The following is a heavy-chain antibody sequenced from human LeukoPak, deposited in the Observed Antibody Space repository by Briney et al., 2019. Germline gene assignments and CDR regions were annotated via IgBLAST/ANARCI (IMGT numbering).Heavy chain of an antibody. Sequence: GGSLRLSCAASGFTVSSNYMSWVRQAPGKGLEWVSVIYSGGSTYYADSVKGRFTISRDNSKNTLYLQMNSLRAEDTAVYYCARDRYSSSLAHYYYYMDVWGKGTTVTVSS. J-gene: IGHJ6*03. CDR1: GFTVSSNY. CDR3: ARDRYSSSLAHYYYYMDV. D-gene: IGHD6-13*01. V-gene: IGHV3-66*01. CDR2: IYSGGST.